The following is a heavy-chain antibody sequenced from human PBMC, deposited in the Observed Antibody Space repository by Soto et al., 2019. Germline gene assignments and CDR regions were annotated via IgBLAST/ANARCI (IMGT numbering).Heavy chain of an antibody. CDR1: GYTFTSFY. J-gene: IGHJ6*02. CDR3: ASSPAFSSSWYGIPPDPSHGMDV. CDR2: INPSGGIT. D-gene: IGHD6-13*01. V-gene: IGHV1-46*01. Sequence: QMQLVQSGAEVKRPGASVRVSCKSSGYTFTSFYIHWVRQAPGQGLEWMGIINPSGGITNFAQRFQGRVTMTREMSTNTQYMELSSLKSDDAALYYCASSPAFSSSWYGIPPDPSHGMDVWGQGTTVTVS.